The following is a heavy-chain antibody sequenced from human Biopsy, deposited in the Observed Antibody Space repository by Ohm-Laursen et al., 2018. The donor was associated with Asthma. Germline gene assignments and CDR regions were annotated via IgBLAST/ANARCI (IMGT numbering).Heavy chain of an antibody. V-gene: IGHV1-69*13. CDR3: AREVLTVDYGYYYFAMDV. D-gene: IGHD4-17*01. CDR2: IIPIFGTS. CDR1: GGTFSRYA. J-gene: IGHJ6*02. Sequence: ASVKVSCKASGGTFSRYAISWVRQAPGQGLEWMGGIIPIFGTSNYAQKFQGRVTFTADESTSSAYMELSSLRSEDSAVYYCAREVLTVDYGYYYFAMDVWGQGTTVTVSS.